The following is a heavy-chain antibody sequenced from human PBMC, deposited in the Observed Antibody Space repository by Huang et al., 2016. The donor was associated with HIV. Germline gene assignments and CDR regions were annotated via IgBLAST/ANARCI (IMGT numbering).Heavy chain of an antibody. CDR1: GYTFSSFG. J-gene: IGHJ6*03. CDR3: ARGGGIQLWLLGYYYMDV. Sequence: QVQLVQSGAEVKKPGASVKVSCKASGYTFSSFGISWVRQAPGQGVGWVGWSSVYNGNTKFAQKFQGRLTMTTDTSTSTAYMELRSLRSDDTAVYYCARGGGIQLWLLGYYYMDVWGNGTTVTVSS. D-gene: IGHD5-18*01. V-gene: IGHV1-18*01. CDR2: SSVYNGNT.